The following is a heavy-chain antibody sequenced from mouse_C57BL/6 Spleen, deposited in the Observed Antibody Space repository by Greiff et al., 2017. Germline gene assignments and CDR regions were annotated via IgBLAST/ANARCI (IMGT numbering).Heavy chain of an antibody. J-gene: IGHJ4*01. CDR1: GYTFTDYN. Sequence: EVQLQQSGPELVKPGASVKIPCKASGYTFTDYNMDWVKQSHGKSLEWIGDINPNNGGTIYNQKFKGKATLTVDKSSSTAYMELRSLTSEDTAVYYCARDKRITTVVGYAMDYWGQGTSVTVSS. V-gene: IGHV1-18*01. CDR2: INPNNGGT. CDR3: ARDKRITTVVGYAMDY. D-gene: IGHD1-1*01.